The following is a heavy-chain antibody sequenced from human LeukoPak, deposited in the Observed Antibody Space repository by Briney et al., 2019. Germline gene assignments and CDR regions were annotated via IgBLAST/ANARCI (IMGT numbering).Heavy chain of an antibody. CDR2: INHSGST. J-gene: IGHJ4*02. CDR3: ASGWYTALDY. Sequence: SETLSLTCAVYGGSFSGYYRSWIRQPPGKGLEWIGEINHSGSTNYNPSLKSRVTISVDTSKNQFSLKLSSVTAADTAVYYCASGWYTALDYWGQGPLVTVSS. CDR1: GGSFSGYY. D-gene: IGHD5-18*01. V-gene: IGHV4-34*01.